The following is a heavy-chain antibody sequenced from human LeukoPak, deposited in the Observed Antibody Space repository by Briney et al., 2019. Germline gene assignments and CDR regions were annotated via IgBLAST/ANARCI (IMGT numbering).Heavy chain of an antibody. V-gene: IGHV3-23*01. CDR3: AKDYTSAGTRDY. D-gene: IGHD6-13*01. CDR2: ISGSGGST. Sequence: PGGSLRLSCAASGFTFSSYAMSWVRQAPGKGREWVSAISGSGGSTYYADSVKGRFTISRDNSKNTLYLQMNSLRAEDTAVYYCAKDYTSAGTRDYWGQGTLVTVSS. CDR1: GFTFSSYA. J-gene: IGHJ4*02.